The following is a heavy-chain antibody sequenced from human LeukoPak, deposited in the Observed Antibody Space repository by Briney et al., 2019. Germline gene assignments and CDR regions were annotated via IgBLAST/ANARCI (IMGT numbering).Heavy chain of an antibody. CDR2: LYSGGST. D-gene: IGHD3-22*01. Sequence: GGSLRLSCAASGFPVSNNYMSWVRQAPGKGLEWVSVLYSGGSTYYADSVKGRFTISRDNSKNTLFLQMNSLSAEDTAVYYCARALGSGYPNYYYYYMDVWGKGTTVTVSS. V-gene: IGHV3-53*01. CDR3: ARALGSGYPNYYYYYMDV. CDR1: GFPVSNNY. J-gene: IGHJ6*03.